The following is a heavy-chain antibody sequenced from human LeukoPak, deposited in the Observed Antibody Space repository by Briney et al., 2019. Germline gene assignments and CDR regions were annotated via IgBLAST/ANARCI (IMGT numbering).Heavy chain of an antibody. V-gene: IGHV5-51*01. CDR3: AGSMIVADSYAFDI. J-gene: IGHJ3*02. D-gene: IGHD3-22*01. CDR1: GYSFTSYW. Sequence: GESLKISCKGSGYSFTSYWIGWVRQMPGKGREWRGIIYLCDSDTRYSPSFKGQVTISAEMSISTAYLQWSSLKASDTAMYYCAGSMIVADSYAFDIWGQGTMVTVSS. CDR2: IYLCDSDT.